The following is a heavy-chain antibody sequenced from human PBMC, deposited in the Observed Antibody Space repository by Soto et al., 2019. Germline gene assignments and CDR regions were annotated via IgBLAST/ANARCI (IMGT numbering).Heavy chain of an antibody. V-gene: IGHV4-31*03. CDR2: IYYSGST. Sequence: QLQLQESGPGLVKPSQTLSLACTVSGGSFSSGGYYWSWIRQLPGKGLEWIGYIYYSGSTYYNPSLMSRFTISLDTSKNQFALTLSSVTAADTAVYYCARATSFSGHHGYWGQGTLVTVSS. CDR1: GGSFSSGGYY. D-gene: IGHD2-8*02. CDR3: ARATSFSGHHGY. J-gene: IGHJ4*02.